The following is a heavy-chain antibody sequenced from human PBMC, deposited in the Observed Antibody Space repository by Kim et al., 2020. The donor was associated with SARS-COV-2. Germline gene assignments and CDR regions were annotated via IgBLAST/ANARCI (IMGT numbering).Heavy chain of an antibody. V-gene: IGHV1-69*06. CDR3: ARGEDWLDP. CDR2: GTA. Sequence: GTANYAQKFQGRVTITADKSTSTANMELSSLRSEDTAVYYCARGEDWLDPWGQGTLVTVSS. J-gene: IGHJ5*02.